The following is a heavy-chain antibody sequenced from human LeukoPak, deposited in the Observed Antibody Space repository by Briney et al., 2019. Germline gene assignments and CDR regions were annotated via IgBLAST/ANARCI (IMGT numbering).Heavy chain of an antibody. J-gene: IGHJ4*02. V-gene: IGHV4-31*03. CDR3: ASGQYQPLVYY. CDR2: ISDRGRT. CDR1: GGSVSSGGYY. D-gene: IGHD2-2*01. Sequence: SETLSLTCTVSGGSVSSGGYYWSWIRQHPQKGLEWIGYISDRGRTYYNPSLMSRLTISVDTSKNQFSLKLTSVTAADTAVYYCASGQYQPLVYYWGQGTLVTVSS.